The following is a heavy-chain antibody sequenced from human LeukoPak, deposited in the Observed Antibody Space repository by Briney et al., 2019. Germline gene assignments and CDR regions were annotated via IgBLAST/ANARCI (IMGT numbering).Heavy chain of an antibody. CDR2: INSGGSGT. Sequence: GGSLRLSCAASGFPFSSYWMHWVRQAPGKGLVWVSRINSGGSGTSHADSVTGRFTISRDNAKNTLYLQMNSLRAEDTAVYYCTTDAGGWYLSNAFDIWGQGTMVTVSS. V-gene: IGHV3-74*01. D-gene: IGHD6-19*01. J-gene: IGHJ3*02. CDR1: GFPFSSYW. CDR3: TTDAGGWYLSNAFDI.